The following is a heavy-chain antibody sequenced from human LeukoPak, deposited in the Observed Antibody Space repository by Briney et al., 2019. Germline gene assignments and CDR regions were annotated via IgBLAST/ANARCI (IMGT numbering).Heavy chain of an antibody. D-gene: IGHD3-22*01. CDR2: ISGSGGST. CDR3: AKSAYYDASGYYREYYFDY. J-gene: IGHJ4*02. CDR1: GFTFRNYD. Sequence: PGGSLRLSCAASGFTFRNYDMSWVRQAPGKGLEWVSGISGSGGSTYYADSVKGRFTISRDKTKNTLYLQMNSLRAEDTAVYYCAKSAYYDASGYYREYYFDYWGQGTLVTVSS. V-gene: IGHV3-23*01.